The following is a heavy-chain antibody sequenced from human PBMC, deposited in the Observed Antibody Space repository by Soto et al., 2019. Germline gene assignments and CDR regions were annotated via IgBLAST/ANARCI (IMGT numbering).Heavy chain of an antibody. CDR2: IYYSGST. CDR3: ARWSGIAVAGTFDY. Sequence: QLQLQESGPGLVKPSETLSLTCTVSGGSISSNNRFWGWIRQPPGKGLEWIGNIYYSGSTYHNPSLNSRVPISVDTSKNQFSLKLSSVTAADTAVYYCARWSGIAVAGTFDYWGQGTLVTVSS. J-gene: IGHJ4*02. CDR1: GGSISSNNRF. V-gene: IGHV4-39*01. D-gene: IGHD6-19*01.